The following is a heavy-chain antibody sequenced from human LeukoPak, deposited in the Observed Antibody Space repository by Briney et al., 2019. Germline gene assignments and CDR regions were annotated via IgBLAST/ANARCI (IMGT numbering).Heavy chain of an antibody. CDR2: IYTSGST. CDR3: ARDRSRSSGTDAFDI. Sequence: PSETLSLTCTVSGGSISSYYWSWIRQPAGKGLEWIGRIYTSGSTNYNPSLKSRVTMSVDTSKNQFSLKLSSVTAADTAVYYCARDRSRSSGTDAFDIWGQGTMVTVSS. V-gene: IGHV4-4*07. D-gene: IGHD6-19*01. CDR1: GGSISSYY. J-gene: IGHJ3*02.